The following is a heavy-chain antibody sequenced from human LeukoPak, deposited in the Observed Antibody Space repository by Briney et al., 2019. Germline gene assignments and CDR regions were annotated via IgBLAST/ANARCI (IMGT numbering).Heavy chain of an antibody. D-gene: IGHD2-15*01. CDR1: GGSLITYY. Sequence: PSETLSLTCTVSGGSLITYYWNWIRQPAGKGLEWIGRVYTSGGTNYNPTLKSRLTVSVDTSKNQFSLSLSSVTAADTAVYYCXXXXXXIGYSGGGILDYWGQGILVTVSS. CDR2: VYTSGGT. CDR3: XXXXXXIGYSGGGILDY. J-gene: IGHJ4*02. V-gene: IGHV4-4*07.